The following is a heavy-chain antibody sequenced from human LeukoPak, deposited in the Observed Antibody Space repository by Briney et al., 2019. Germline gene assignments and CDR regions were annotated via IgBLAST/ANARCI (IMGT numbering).Heavy chain of an antibody. Sequence: GGSLRLSCAAPGFTFSSYSMNWVRQAPGKGLEWVSSISSSSSYIYYADSVKGRFTISRDNAKNSLYLQMNSLRAEDTAVYYCARDFLVFGRSPKGPISLDPWGQGTLVTVSS. CDR1: GFTFSSYS. CDR2: ISSSSSYI. V-gene: IGHV3-21*01. CDR3: ARDFLVFGRSPKGPISLDP. J-gene: IGHJ5*02. D-gene: IGHD3-3*01.